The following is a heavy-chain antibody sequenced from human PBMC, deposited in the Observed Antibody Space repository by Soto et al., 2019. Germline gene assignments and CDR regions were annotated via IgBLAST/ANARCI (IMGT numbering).Heavy chain of an antibody. Sequence: LRLSCEGSGFSFSNYGIHWVRQVPGKGLEWVAVISHDGNSHHLADSVRGRFTISRDNSKNTVFLHMTSLRREDSAVYHCVKAQERSAKYFAVVITAFDFWGQGTMVTVSS. CDR2: ISHDGNSH. J-gene: IGHJ3*01. CDR1: GFSFSNYG. D-gene: IGHD3-22*01. V-gene: IGHV3-30*18. CDR3: VKAQERSAKYFAVVITAFDF.